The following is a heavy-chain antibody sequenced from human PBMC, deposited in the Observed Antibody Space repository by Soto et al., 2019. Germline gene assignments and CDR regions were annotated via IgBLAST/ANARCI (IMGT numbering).Heavy chain of an antibody. Sequence: GGSLRLSCAASGFTFSSYGMHWVRQAPGKGLEWVAVIWYDGSNKYYADSVKGRFTISRDNSKNTLYLQMNSLRAEDTAVYYCARQALLSGTTCAWYYDILTGHYLGENYFDYWGQGTLVTVSS. CDR1: GFTFSSYG. D-gene: IGHD3-9*01. V-gene: IGHV3-33*01. CDR3: ARQALLSGTTCAWYYDILTGHYLGENYFDY. J-gene: IGHJ4*02. CDR2: IWYDGSNK.